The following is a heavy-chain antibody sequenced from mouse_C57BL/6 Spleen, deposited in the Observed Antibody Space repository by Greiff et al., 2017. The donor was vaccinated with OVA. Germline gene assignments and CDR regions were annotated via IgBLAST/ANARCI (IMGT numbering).Heavy chain of an antibody. J-gene: IGHJ3*01. CDR2: IDPSDSYT. CDR3: ARSVCDYCSSPWFAY. Sequence: QVQLQQPGAELVKPGASVKLSCTASGFTFTSYWMQWVKQRPGQGLEWIGEIDPSDSYTNYTQKFKGKATLTVDTSSSTANMQLSSLTSEDSAVYYCARSVCDYCSSPWFAYWGQGTLVTVSA. V-gene: IGHV1-50*01. D-gene: IGHD1-1*01. CDR1: GFTFTSYW.